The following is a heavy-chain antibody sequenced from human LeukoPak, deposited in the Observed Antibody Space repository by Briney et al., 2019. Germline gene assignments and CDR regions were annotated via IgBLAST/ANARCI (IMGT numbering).Heavy chain of an antibody. J-gene: IGHJ4*02. D-gene: IGHD2-2*02. CDR3: ARHVSCSGTSCYIIDY. CDR1: GYSISSGYY. CDR2: IYHSGCT. Sequence: SETLSLTCAVSGYSISSGYYWGWIRQPPGKGLEWIGSIYHSGCTYYNPSLKSRVTISVDTSKNQFSLKLSSVTAADTAVYYCARHVSCSGTSCYIIDYWGQGTLVTVSS. V-gene: IGHV4-38-2*01.